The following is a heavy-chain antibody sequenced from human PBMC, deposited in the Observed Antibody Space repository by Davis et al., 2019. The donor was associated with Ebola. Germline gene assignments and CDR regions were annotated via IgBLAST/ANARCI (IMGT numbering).Heavy chain of an antibody. CDR1: GGSFSGYY. CDR2: INHSGST. Sequence: PSETLSLTCAVYGGSFSGYYWSWIRQPPGKGLEWIGEINHSGSTNYNPSLKSRVTISVDTSKNQFSLKLSSVTAADTAVYYCARGTLSGYYYYGMDVWGQGTTVTVSS. V-gene: IGHV4-34*01. CDR3: ARGTLSGYYYYGMDV. J-gene: IGHJ6*02.